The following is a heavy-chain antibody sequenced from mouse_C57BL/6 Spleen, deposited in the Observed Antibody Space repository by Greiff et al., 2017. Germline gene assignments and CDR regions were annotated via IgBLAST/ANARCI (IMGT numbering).Heavy chain of an antibody. CDR1: GFNIKDYY. Sequence: VQLKESGAELVKPGASVKLSCTASGFNIKDYYMHWVKQRPEQGLEWIGRIDPEDGETKYAPKFTGRATITEDTYSNTAYLQLSSLTSEDTAVYFCARWEYWYYDAMDYWGQGTSVTVSS. V-gene: IGHV14-2*01. J-gene: IGHJ4*01. CDR3: ARWEYWYYDAMDY. D-gene: IGHD5-2*01. CDR2: IDPEDGET.